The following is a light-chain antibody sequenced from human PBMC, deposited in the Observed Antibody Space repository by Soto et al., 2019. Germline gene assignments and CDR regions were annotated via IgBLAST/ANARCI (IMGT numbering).Light chain of an antibody. Sequence: EIVMTQSPATLSVSPGERATLSCRASQSVSSNLAWYQQKPGQAPRLLIYGASTRSTGIPARFSGSGSGTEFTLTISVLQSEDFAFYYCQQYKNWPYTFGQGTKLEIK. CDR3: QQYKNWPYT. J-gene: IGKJ2*01. CDR1: QSVSSN. V-gene: IGKV3-15*01. CDR2: GAS.